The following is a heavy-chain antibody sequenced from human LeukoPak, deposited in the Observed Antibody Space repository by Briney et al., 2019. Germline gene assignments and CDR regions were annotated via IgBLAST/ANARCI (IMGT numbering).Heavy chain of an antibody. CDR2: IGSSSSAT. J-gene: IGHJ4*02. Sequence: GGSLRLSCAASGFSFSTYGMNWVRQAPGEGLEWISYIGSSSSATYYADSVKGRFTISRDNVNNSLYLDMDSLRVDDTAVYYCARSATRFSNGWYGQVDFDSWGQGSLVIVSS. D-gene: IGHD6-19*01. CDR3: ARSATRFSNGWYGQVDFDS. V-gene: IGHV3-48*01. CDR1: GFSFSTYG.